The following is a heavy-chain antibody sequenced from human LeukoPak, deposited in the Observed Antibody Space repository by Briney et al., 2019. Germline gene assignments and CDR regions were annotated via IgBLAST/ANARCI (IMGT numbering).Heavy chain of an antibody. V-gene: IGHV1-3*01. Sequence: ASVKVSCKASGYTFTSYAIHWVRQAPGLRLEWMGWISAGNGNTKYSQNFQGRVTFISNTSATTAFMELSSLRSEDAAVYYCARDSGSGSNDYWGQGTLVTVSS. D-gene: IGHD1-26*01. J-gene: IGHJ4*02. CDR2: ISAGNGNT. CDR1: GYTFTSYA. CDR3: ARDSGSGSNDY.